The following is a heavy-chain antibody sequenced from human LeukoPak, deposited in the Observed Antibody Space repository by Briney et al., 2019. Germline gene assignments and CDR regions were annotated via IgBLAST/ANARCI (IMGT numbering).Heavy chain of an antibody. CDR3: ARDFRYRDSSGYYSFDY. J-gene: IGHJ4*02. V-gene: IGHV3-48*02. CDR2: LSGRSDSI. CDR1: GSTFSDSY. Sequence: GGPLRLSCAASGSTFSDSYMDWVRQLPGKGLGWVSFLSGRSDSIYYAESGKGRFTISRDNARNSLYLRMNSLRDEDTAVYYCARDFRYRDSSGYYSFDYWGQGTLVTVSS. D-gene: IGHD3-22*01.